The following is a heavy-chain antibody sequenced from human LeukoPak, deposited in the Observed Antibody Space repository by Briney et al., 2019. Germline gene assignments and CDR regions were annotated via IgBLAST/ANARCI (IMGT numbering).Heavy chain of an antibody. D-gene: IGHD3-10*02. CDR1: GFTFSSFN. CDR3: AELGITMIGGV. V-gene: IGHV3-48*04. J-gene: IGHJ6*04. Sequence: GGSLRLSCAASGFTFSSFNINWVRQAPGKGLEWVSYISSSRRTISYADSVKGRFTISRDNAKNSLYLQMNSLRAEDTAVYYCAELGITMIGGVWGKGTTVTISS. CDR2: ISSSRRTI.